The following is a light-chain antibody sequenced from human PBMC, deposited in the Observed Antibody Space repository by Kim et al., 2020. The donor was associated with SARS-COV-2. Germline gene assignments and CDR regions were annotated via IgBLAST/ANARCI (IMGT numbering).Light chain of an antibody. CDR3: VSWDDSLSGVV. CDR1: SSNIGSNY. J-gene: IGLJ2*01. CDR2: RNN. V-gene: IGLV1-47*01. Sequence: GQRVTISCSEDSSNIGSNYVYWYQQFPGMAPKVLIYRNNVRPSGVPDRFSVSKSGTSGSLAISGLRSEDEADYYCVSWDDSLSGVVFGGGTQLTVL.